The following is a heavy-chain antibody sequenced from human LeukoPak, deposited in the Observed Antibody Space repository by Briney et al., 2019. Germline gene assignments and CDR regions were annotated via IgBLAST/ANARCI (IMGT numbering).Heavy chain of an antibody. Sequence: GGSLRLSCAASGFTVSSNYMSWVRQAPGKGLEWVSSITSGSSYIYYADSVKGRFTISRDNAKSSLYLQMDSLRAEDTAVYYCARDPYSGNYGAYYYYYMDVRGKGTMVTISS. V-gene: IGHV3-21*01. CDR3: ARDPYSGNYGAYYYYYMDV. CDR1: GFTVSSNY. J-gene: IGHJ6*03. D-gene: IGHD1-26*01. CDR2: ITSGSSYI.